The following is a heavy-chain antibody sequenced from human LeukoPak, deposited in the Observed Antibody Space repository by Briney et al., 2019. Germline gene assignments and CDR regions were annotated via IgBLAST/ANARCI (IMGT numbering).Heavy chain of an antibody. D-gene: IGHD3-10*01. J-gene: IGHJ6*03. CDR3: AREQSEYYGSGSTHYYYYYMDV. Sequence: GALRLSCAASGFTLSRYGMNWVRQAPGKGLEWVSSITSSSTYIYYADSVKGRFTISRDNAKNSLYLQMNSLRAEDTAVYYCAREQSEYYGSGSTHYYYYYMDVWGKGTTVTISS. CDR2: ITSSSTYI. CDR1: GFTLSRYG. V-gene: IGHV3-21*01.